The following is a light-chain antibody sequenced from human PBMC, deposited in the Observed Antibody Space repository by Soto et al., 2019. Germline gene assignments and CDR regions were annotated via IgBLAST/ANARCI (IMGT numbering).Light chain of an antibody. J-gene: IGLJ2*01. Sequence: QAVVTQPASVSGSPGQSITNSCTGTTSDVGGYNYVSWYQQYPGKAPKLIIYDVSHRPSGVSNRFSGSKSGNTASLTISGLQAEDEADYYCSSYTSTNKGVFGGGTKLTVL. V-gene: IGLV2-14*01. CDR2: DVS. CDR3: SSYTSTNKGV. CDR1: TSDVGGYNY.